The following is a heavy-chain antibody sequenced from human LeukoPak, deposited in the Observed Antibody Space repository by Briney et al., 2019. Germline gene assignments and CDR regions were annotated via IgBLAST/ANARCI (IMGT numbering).Heavy chain of an antibody. CDR2: INPSGSST. J-gene: IGHJ4*02. Sequence: ASVKVSCKASGYTFTSYYMYWVRQAPGQRLERMGIINPSGSSTSYAQHLQGRATMTRATSTSTVYMELSSLRAEDTAVYYCARDYGDFDYWGQGTLVTVSS. V-gene: IGHV1-46*01. CDR3: ARDYGDFDY. D-gene: IGHD4-17*01. CDR1: GYTFTSYY.